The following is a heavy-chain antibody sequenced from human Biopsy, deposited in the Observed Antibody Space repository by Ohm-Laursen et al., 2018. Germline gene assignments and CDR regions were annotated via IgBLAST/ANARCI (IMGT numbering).Heavy chain of an antibody. CDR2: TWDDGSHQ. CDR3: VTDRLDDITKVRGIMAD. J-gene: IGHJ4*02. Sequence: SLRLSCTAPGFNFSAYGMHWVRQAPDKGLEWVALTWDDGSHQYYADSVKGRFTISRDNSKNSLYLHINTLRVEDTAVYYCVTDRLDDITKVRGIMADWGQGTLVIVSS. D-gene: IGHD3-10*01. CDR1: GFNFSAYG. V-gene: IGHV3-33*01.